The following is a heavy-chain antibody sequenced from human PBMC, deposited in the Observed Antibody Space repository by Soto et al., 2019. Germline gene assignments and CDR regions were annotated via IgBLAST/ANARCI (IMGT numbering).Heavy chain of an antibody. D-gene: IGHD3-22*01. J-gene: IGHJ4*02. CDR3: AKAPDYYYDSRDWDYFDY. CDR2: ISWNSGSI. CDR1: GFTFDDYA. V-gene: IGHV3-9*01. Sequence: SLRLSCAASGFTFDDYAMHWVRQAPGKGLEWVSGISWNSGSIGYADSVKGRFTISRDNAKNSLYPQMNSLRAEDTALYYCAKAPDYYYDSRDWDYFDYWGQGTLVTVSS.